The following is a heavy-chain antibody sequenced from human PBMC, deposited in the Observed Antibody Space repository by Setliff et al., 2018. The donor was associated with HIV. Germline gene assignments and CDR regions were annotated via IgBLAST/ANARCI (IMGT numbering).Heavy chain of an antibody. D-gene: IGHD6-13*01. CDR1: GGSMSPYY. CDR2: IFSSGST. Sequence: SETLSLTCTVSGGSMSPYYWSWIRQPPGKGLEWIGYIFSSGSTNYNPSLKSRVTISVDTSKNQFSLRLSSVTAADTAMYYCARHVGISIGGTRGDFDCWGQGALVTVSS. V-gene: IGHV4-4*09. CDR3: ARHVGISIGGTRGDFDC. J-gene: IGHJ4*02.